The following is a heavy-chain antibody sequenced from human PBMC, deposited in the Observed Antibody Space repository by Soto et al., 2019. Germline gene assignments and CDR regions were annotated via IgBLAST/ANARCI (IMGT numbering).Heavy chain of an antibody. V-gene: IGHV4-34*01. D-gene: IGHD3-3*01. Sequence: SETLSLTCAVYGGSFSGYYWSWIRQPPGKGLEWIGEINHSGSTNYNPSLKSRVTISVDTSKNQFSLKLSFVTAADTAVYYCARIHDFWSGSTPFDYWGQGTLVTVSS. CDR3: ARIHDFWSGSTPFDY. CDR2: INHSGST. CDR1: GGSFSGYY. J-gene: IGHJ4*02.